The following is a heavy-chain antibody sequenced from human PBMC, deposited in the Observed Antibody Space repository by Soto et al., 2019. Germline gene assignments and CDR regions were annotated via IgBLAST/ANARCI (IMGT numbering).Heavy chain of an antibody. CDR2: IYYSGST. V-gene: IGHV4-59*01. CDR3: ARYSSSWYSPYFDY. Sequence: SETLSLTCTVSGGSISSYYWSWIRQPPGKGLEWIGYIYYSGSTNYNPSLKSRVTISVDTSKNQFSLKLSSVTAADTAVYYCARYSSSWYSPYFDYWGQGTLVNVSS. J-gene: IGHJ4*02. D-gene: IGHD6-13*01. CDR1: GGSISSYY.